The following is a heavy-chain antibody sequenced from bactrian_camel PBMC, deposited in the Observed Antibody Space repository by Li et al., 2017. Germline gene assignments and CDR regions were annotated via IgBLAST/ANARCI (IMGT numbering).Heavy chain of an antibody. CDR3: ATVAGSFNDDYARARAYVY. CDR2: VRSEGDNT. D-gene: IGHD4*01. V-gene: IGHV3S40*01. J-gene: IGHJ4*01. CDR1: GFPFSRYL. Sequence: VPLVESGGDLVQPGGSLRLSCAASGFPFSRYLMSWVRQAPGKGLEWVSTVRSEGDNTYYPDSVKGRFTTSRDNAKNTVFLQMYSLKSEDTALYYCATVAGSFNDDYARARAYVYWGQGTQVTVS.